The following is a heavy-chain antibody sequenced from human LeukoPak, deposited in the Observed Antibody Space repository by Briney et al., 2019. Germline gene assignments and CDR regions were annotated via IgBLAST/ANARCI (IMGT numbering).Heavy chain of an antibody. Sequence: GGSLRLSCAASGFTFSSYAMHWVRQAPGKGLEWVAVISYDGSNKYYADSVKGRFTISRDNAKNSLYLQMNSLRAEDTAVYYCARDCPPGSGSYLEEDAFDIWGQGTMVTVSS. CDR1: GFTFSSYA. V-gene: IGHV3-30-3*01. J-gene: IGHJ3*02. CDR2: ISYDGSNK. D-gene: IGHD1-26*01. CDR3: ARDCPPGSGSYLEEDAFDI.